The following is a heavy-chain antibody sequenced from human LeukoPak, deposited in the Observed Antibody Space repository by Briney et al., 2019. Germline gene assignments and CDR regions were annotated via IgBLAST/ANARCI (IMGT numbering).Heavy chain of an antibody. V-gene: IGHV1-18*03. J-gene: IGHJ5*02. D-gene: IGHD3-22*01. CDR2: MNPNSGNT. CDR1: GYTFTSYD. Sequence: ASVKVSCKASGYTFTSYDINWVRQATGQGLDWMGWMNPNSGNTNYAQKLQGTVTMNTDTSTSTAYMELRSLRSDDMAVYYCARDVYYDSTLNWLDPWGQGTLVTVSS. CDR3: ARDVYYDSTLNWLDP.